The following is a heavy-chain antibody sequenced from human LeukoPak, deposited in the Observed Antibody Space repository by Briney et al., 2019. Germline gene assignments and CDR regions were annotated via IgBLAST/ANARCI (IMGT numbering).Heavy chain of an antibody. CDR3: ARHVPAITVTPEDYFDY. CDR1: GYSFTSYW. D-gene: IGHD4-17*01. V-gene: IGHV5-10-1*01. CDR2: IDPSDSYT. J-gene: IGHJ4*02. Sequence: GESLKISCKGSGYSFTSYWISWVGQMPGKGLEWMGRIDPSDSYTNYSPSFQGHVTISADKSISTAYLQWSSLKASDTAMYYCARHVPAITVTPEDYFDYWGQGTLVTVSS.